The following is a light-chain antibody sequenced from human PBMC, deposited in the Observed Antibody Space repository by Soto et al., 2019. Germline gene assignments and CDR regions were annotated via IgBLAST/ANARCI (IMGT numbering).Light chain of an antibody. CDR3: QQYNNWPLT. CDR2: GAS. Sequence: EFVLTQSPATLSLSPVERSTLSCMASQSVSSNLAWYQQKPGQAPRLLIYGASSRATGIPVSFSGSGSGTEFTLTISSLQSEDFAVYYCQQYNNWPLTFGQGTRLEIK. J-gene: IGKJ5*01. CDR1: QSVSSN. V-gene: IGKV3-15*01.